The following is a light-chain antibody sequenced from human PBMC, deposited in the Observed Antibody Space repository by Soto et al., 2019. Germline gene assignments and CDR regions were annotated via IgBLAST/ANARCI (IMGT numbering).Light chain of an antibody. Sequence: QSVLTQPASVSGSPGQSITISCTGTSSDVGGSNYVSWYQQHPGKASKLMIYDVTNRPSGVSYRFSGSKSGNTASLTISGLQAEDEADYYCNSYTSSSTYVFGTGTKVTVL. J-gene: IGLJ1*01. CDR1: SSDVGGSNY. CDR3: NSYTSSSTYV. CDR2: DVT. V-gene: IGLV2-14*03.